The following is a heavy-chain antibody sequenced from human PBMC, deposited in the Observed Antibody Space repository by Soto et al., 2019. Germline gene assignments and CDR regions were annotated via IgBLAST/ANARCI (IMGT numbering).Heavy chain of an antibody. J-gene: IGHJ3*02. D-gene: IGHD3-3*01. Sequence: GGSLRLSCAASGFTFSDYYMSWIRQAPGKGLEWVSYISSSGSTIYYADSVKGRFTISRDNAKNSLYLQMNSLRAEDTAVYYCARVVGVLRFLEWLFDAFDIWGHGTMVTVSS. CDR2: ISSSGSTI. V-gene: IGHV3-11*01. CDR1: GFTFSDYY. CDR3: ARVVGVLRFLEWLFDAFDI.